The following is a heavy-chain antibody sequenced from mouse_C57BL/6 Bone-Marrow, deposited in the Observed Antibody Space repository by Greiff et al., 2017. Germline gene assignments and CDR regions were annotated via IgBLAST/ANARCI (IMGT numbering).Heavy chain of an antibody. D-gene: IGHD1-1*01. CDR2: INPYNGGT. CDR3: ARQGGSSYEAMDY. Sequence: VQLQQSGPVLVKPGASVKMSCKASGYTFTDYYMNWVKQSHGKSLEWIGVINPYNGGTSYNQKFKGKATLTVDKSSSTAYMELNSLTSEDSAVYYCARQGGSSYEAMDYWGQGTSVTVSS. CDR1: GYTFTDYY. J-gene: IGHJ4*01. V-gene: IGHV1-19*01.